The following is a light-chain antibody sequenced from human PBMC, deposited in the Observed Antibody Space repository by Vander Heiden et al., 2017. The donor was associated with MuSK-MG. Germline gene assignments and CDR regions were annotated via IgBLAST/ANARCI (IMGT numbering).Light chain of an antibody. CDR3: SSSTSSSNSVV. V-gene: IGLV2-14*01. CDR2: DVS. J-gene: IGLJ2*01. Sequence: QSALTQPASVSGSPGPSITISCPGTSSDVGGYNYDSWYQQHPGKDTKRMMNDVSNRPSGVSNRFSGSKSGNTASLTISGLQAEEEADDYCSSSTSSSNSVVFGGGTKMTVL. CDR1: SSDVGGYNY.